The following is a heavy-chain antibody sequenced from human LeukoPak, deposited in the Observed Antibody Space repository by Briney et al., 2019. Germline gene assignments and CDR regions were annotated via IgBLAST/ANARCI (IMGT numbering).Heavy chain of an antibody. D-gene: IGHD6-19*01. CDR2: ISSSSSYI. Sequence: GGSLRLSCAASGYTFSSYSRNWVRQAPGKGLEWVSSISSSSSYIYYADSMKGRFTISRDNAKNSLYLQMNSLRAEDTAVYYCAREGPLAVAGTGFDYWGQGTLVTVSS. V-gene: IGHV3-21*01. CDR3: AREGPLAVAGTGFDY. J-gene: IGHJ4*02. CDR1: GYTFSSYS.